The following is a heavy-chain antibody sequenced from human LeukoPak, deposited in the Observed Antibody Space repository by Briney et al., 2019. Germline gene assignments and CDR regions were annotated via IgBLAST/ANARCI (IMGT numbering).Heavy chain of an antibody. CDR2: ISDSGDNT. Sequence: GGSPGLSCAASGFTLSTYAMSWVGQAPGKGLEWVSAISDSGDNTHYADSVKGRFTISRDSSKSTLYLQMNSLRADDTAVYYCAKVYWNNYYYDYWGQRTLLSVSS. D-gene: IGHD1/OR15-1a*01. CDR3: AKVYWNNYYYDY. V-gene: IGHV3-23*01. J-gene: IGHJ4*02. CDR1: GFTLSTYA.